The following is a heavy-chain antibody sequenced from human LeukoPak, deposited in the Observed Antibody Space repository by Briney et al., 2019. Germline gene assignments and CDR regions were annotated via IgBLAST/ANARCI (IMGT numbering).Heavy chain of an antibody. CDR2: ISGSGGST. J-gene: IGHJ4*02. CDR1: GFTFSSYA. Sequence: PGGSLRLSCAASGFTFSSYAMSWVRQAPGKGLEWVSAISGSGGSTYYADSVKGRFTISRDNSKNTLYLQMNSLRAEDTAVYYCASPEYYYDSSGYYAVRYWGQGTLVTVSS. CDR3: ASPEYYYDSSGYYAVRY. D-gene: IGHD3-22*01. V-gene: IGHV3-23*01.